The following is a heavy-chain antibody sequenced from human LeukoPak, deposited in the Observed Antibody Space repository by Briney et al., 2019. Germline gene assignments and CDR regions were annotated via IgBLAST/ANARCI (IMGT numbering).Heavy chain of an antibody. J-gene: IGHJ4*02. V-gene: IGHV4-34*01. CDR1: GGSFSGYY. Sequence: PSETLSLTCAVYGGSFSGYYWSWIRQPPGKGLEWIGEINHSGNTNYNPSLKSRVTISVDTSKNQFSLKLSSVTAADTAVYFCARGAGWYAYWGQGTLVTVSS. CDR2: INHSGNT. D-gene: IGHD6-19*01. CDR3: ARGAGWYAY.